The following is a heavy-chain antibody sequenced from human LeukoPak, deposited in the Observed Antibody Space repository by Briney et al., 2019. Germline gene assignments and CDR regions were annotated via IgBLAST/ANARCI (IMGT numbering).Heavy chain of an antibody. D-gene: IGHD4-17*01. Sequence: SETLSLTCTVSGGSISSSSYYWGWIRQPPGKGLEWIGSIYYSGSTYYHPSLKSRVTISVDTSKNHFSLKLSSVTVADTAVYYCARLRYGEGYWGQGTLVTVSS. CDR1: GGSISSSSYY. J-gene: IGHJ4*02. V-gene: IGHV4-39*02. CDR3: ARLRYGEGY. CDR2: IYYSGST.